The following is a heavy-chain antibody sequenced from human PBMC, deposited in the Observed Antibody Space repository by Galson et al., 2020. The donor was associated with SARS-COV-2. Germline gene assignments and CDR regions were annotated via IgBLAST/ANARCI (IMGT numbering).Heavy chain of an antibody. J-gene: IGHJ2*01. V-gene: IGHV4-34*01. D-gene: IGHD3-22*01. CDR2: INHIGST. CDR1: GGSFSGYY. Sequence: SETLSLTCALNGGSFSGYYWNWIRQPPGKGLEWLGEINHIGSTNYNASLKSRVTISLDTSENQFSLKLSSGTAADTAVYYCAKFPLLNSSYGCFDLWGRGTLVTVSS. CDR3: AKFPLLNSSYGCFDL.